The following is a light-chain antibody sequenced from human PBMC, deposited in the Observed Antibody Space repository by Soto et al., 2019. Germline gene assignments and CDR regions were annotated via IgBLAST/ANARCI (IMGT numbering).Light chain of an antibody. Sequence: QSVLTQPPSVSAAPGQKVTISCSGSDSNIALFVVSWYQQLPGTAPRLLFYDNNKRSSGIPDRFSASKSGTSATLGIAGLQTGDEADYYCQTWDNILSAEVFGGGTQLTVL. CDR2: DNN. V-gene: IGLV1-51*01. CDR1: DSNIALFV. CDR3: QTWDNILSAEV. J-gene: IGLJ2*01.